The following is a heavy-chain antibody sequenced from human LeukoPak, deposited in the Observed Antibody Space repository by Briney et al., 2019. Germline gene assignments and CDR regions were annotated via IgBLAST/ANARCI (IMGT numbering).Heavy chain of an antibody. D-gene: IGHD2-15*01. J-gene: IGHJ1*01. CDR1: CGSISSGSYY. CDR2: IYYSGTT. Sequence: KPSETPSLTRTVSCGSISSGSYYRVWIPQPPGKGLEWLGTIYYSGTTYYNPSLKSRVTISVDTSKNQFSLKLSSVTAADTAVYHCARASKGVPDIWGQGTLVTVSS. V-gene: IGHV4-39*01. CDR3: ARASKGVPDI.